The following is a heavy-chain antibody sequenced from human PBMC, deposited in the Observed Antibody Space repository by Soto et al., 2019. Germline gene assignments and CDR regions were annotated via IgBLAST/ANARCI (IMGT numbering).Heavy chain of an antibody. Sequence: GESLKISCKGSGYSFTSYWISWVRQMPGKGLEWMGRIDPSDSYTNYSPSFQGHVTISADKSISTAYLQWSSLKASDTAMYYCARQDARPYYYYGMDVWGQGTTVTVSS. J-gene: IGHJ6*02. CDR3: ARQDARPYYYYGMDV. V-gene: IGHV5-10-1*01. CDR2: IDPSDSYT. CDR1: GYSFTSYW. D-gene: IGHD2-15*01.